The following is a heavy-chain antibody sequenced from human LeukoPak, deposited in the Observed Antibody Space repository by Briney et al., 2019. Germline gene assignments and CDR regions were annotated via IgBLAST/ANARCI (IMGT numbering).Heavy chain of an antibody. J-gene: IGHJ4*02. V-gene: IGHV3-11*01. Sequence: GGPLRLSCAASGFTFSDYYMSWIRQAPGKGLEWVSYISSSGSTIYYADSVKGRFTISRDNAKNSLYLQMNSLRAEDTAVYYCARDRRMYGGYAGLLNYWGQGTLVTVSS. CDR3: ARDRRMYGGYAGLLNY. CDR1: GFTFSDYY. CDR2: ISSSGSTI. D-gene: IGHD5-12*01.